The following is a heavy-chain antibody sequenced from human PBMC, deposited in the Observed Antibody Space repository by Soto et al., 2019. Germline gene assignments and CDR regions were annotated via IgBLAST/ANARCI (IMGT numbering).Heavy chain of an antibody. CDR2: ITTSNGNR. CDR3: TRGTLGVFDY. J-gene: IGHJ4*02. Sequence: QIKLVQSGGEVKRPGASVMVSCKASGYSLTSYGISWVRLVPGQGLEWIAWITTSNGNRNFARKFQDRVSLTADISTSTVYMELRSLTSDDTAVYYCTRGTLGVFDYWGQVTLVTVSS. CDR1: GYSLTSYG. D-gene: IGHD3-16*01. V-gene: IGHV1-18*04.